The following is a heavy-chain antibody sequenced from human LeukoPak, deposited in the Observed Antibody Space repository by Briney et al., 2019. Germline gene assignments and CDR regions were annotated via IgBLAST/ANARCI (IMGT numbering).Heavy chain of an antibody. V-gene: IGHV3-30*18. CDR1: GFTFSSYG. CDR2: ISYDGSNK. CDR3: AKSPHIYCGGDCYMTSEGRRFDP. J-gene: IGHJ5*02. Sequence: GRSLRLSCAASGFTFSSYGMHWVRQAPGKGLEWVAVISYDGSNKYYADSVKGRFTISRDNSKNTLYLQMNSLRAEDTAVYYCAKSPHIYCGGDCYMTSEGRRFDPWGQGTLVTVSS. D-gene: IGHD2-21*01.